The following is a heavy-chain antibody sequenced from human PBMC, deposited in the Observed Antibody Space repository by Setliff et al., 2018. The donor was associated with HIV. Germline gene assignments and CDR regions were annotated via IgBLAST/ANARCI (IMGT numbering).Heavy chain of an antibody. D-gene: IGHD2-21*02. CDR2: VDYTGST. Sequence: KPSETLSLTCTVSGGSISTSNYYWGWVRQPPGKGLEWVGNVDYTGSTYYNPSLKSRVTISVDTSKNQFSLRLNSVTAADTAVYYCARQGNIVVVTSFDYWGQGTLVTVSS. CDR3: ARQGNIVVVTSFDY. CDR1: GGSISTSNYY. J-gene: IGHJ4*02. V-gene: IGHV4-39*07.